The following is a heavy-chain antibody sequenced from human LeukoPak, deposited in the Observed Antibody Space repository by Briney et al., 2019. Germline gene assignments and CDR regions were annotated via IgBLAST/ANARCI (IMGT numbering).Heavy chain of an antibody. CDR3: ARDLGGDWAFDY. J-gene: IGHJ4*02. D-gene: IGHD2-21*02. CDR2: ISTDARTI. Sequence: GGSLRLSCAASGFAFSTNWMHWVRQAPGKGLVWVSHISTDARTITYADFVKGRFTISRDNAKNTLYLQMNSLRAEDTAVYYCARDLGGDWAFDYWGQGTLVTVSS. CDR1: GFAFSTNW. V-gene: IGHV3-74*01.